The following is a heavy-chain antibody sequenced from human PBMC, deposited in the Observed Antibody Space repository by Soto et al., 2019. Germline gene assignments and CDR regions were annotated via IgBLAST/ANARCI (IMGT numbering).Heavy chain of an antibody. CDR1: WGPISTYY. CDR3: ARVTAGTVTTNYYYSMDV. D-gene: IGHD4-4*01. Sequence: SLTXSLSYSVAWGPISTYYWSWILQPPRKGLECIGYIYYSGSTNYNPSLKSRVTISVDTSKNQFSLKLSSVTAADTAVYYCARVTAGTVTTNYYYSMDVWGKGTTVTVS. CDR2: IYYSGST. J-gene: IGHJ6*03. V-gene: IGHV4-59*01.